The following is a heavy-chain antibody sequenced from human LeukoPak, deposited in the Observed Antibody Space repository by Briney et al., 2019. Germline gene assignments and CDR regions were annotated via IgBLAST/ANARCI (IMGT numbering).Heavy chain of an antibody. J-gene: IGHJ5*02. CDR1: GGSFSGYY. V-gene: IGHV4-34*01. D-gene: IGHD2-2*01. Sequence: SETLSLTCAVYGGSFSGYYWSWIRQPPGKGLEWIGEINHNGSTNYNPSLKSRVTISVDTSKNQFSLKLSSVTAADTAVYYCARVGDKKVVPAARGGWFDPWGQGTLVTVSS. CDR2: INHNGST. CDR3: ARVGDKKVVPAARGGWFDP.